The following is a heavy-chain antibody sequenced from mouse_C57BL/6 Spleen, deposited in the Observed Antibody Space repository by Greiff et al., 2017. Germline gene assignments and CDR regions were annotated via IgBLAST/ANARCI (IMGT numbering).Heavy chain of an antibody. V-gene: IGHV1-72*01. CDR1: GYTFTSYW. Sequence: QVQLKQPGAELVKPGASVKLSCKASGYTFTSYWMHWVKQRPGRGLEWIGRIDPNSGGTKYNEKFKSKATLTVDKPSSTAYMQRSSLTSEDSAVYDCARSPVVAWDFDYWGQGTTLTVSS. CDR2: IDPNSGGT. CDR3: ARSPVVAWDFDY. J-gene: IGHJ2*01. D-gene: IGHD1-1*01.